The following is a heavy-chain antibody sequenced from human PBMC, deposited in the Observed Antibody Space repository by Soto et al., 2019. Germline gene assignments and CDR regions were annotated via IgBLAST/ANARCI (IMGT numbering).Heavy chain of an antibody. J-gene: IGHJ4*02. D-gene: IGHD3-10*01. CDR3: ARKYFFDY. CDR1: GYSLTRYY. CDR2: IDPSDGST. V-gene: IGHV1-46*01. Sequence: QVQLVQSGAEVKKPGASVKVSCKASGYSLTRYYMHWVRQAPGQGLEWMGIIDPSDGSTIYAQRFQGRVPMTRDASSNTAYMELGNRRSDDTAVYFCARKYFFDYWGQGTLVTVSS.